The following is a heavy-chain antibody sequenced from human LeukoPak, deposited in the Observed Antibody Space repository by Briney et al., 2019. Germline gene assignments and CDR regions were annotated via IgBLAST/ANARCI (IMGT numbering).Heavy chain of an antibody. Sequence: GGSLRLSCAASGFTFSSYGMHWVRQAPGKGLEWVAFIRYDGSNKYYADSVKGRFTISRDNSKNSLYLQMNSLRAEDTAVYYCARDRYYYDSSGYYSVCDYWGQGTLVTVSS. V-gene: IGHV3-30*02. CDR1: GFTFSSYG. D-gene: IGHD3-22*01. CDR2: IRYDGSNK. CDR3: ARDRYYYDSSGYYSVCDY. J-gene: IGHJ4*02.